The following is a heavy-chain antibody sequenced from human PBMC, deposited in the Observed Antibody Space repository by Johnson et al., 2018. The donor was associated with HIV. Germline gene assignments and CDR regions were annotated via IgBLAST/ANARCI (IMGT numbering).Heavy chain of an antibody. Sequence: VLLVESGGGVVQPGRSLRLSCAASGFTFADYGMSWVRQAPGKGLEWVSAIGTAGDTYYPGSVKGRFTISRDNAKNTLYLQMNSLRAEDTAVYYCARSWGIADIWGQGTTVTVSS. CDR3: ARSWGIADI. CDR1: GFTFADYG. J-gene: IGHJ3*02. CDR2: IGTAGDT. V-gene: IGHV3-13*01. D-gene: IGHD6-13*01.